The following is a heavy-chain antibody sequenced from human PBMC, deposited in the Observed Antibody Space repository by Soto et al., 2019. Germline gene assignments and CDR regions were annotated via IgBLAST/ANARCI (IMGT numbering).Heavy chain of an antibody. CDR3: ASGGNLFDP. J-gene: IGHJ5*02. CDR1: GGSISNYY. Sequence: SETLSLTCNVSGGSISNYYWTWVQQSPEKGLEWIGYMYYNGNINYNPSLKSRVTISIDTSKNQFSLTLKSVTAADTAVYYCASGGNLFDPWGQGVLVIVSS. V-gene: IGHV4-59*01. D-gene: IGHD3-16*01. CDR2: MYYNGNI.